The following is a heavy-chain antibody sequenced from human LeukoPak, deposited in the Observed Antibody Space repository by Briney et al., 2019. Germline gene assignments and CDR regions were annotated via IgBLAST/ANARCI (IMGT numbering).Heavy chain of an antibody. CDR1: GFTFSSYA. Sequence: RRSLRLSCAASGFTFSSYAMHWVRQAPGKGLEWVAVISYDGSNKYYADSVKGRFTISRDNSKNTLYLQMNSLRAEDTAVYYCAREVAHCGGDCYSHFDYWGQGTLVTVSS. CDR3: AREVAHCGGDCYSHFDY. J-gene: IGHJ4*02. CDR2: ISYDGSNK. D-gene: IGHD2-21*02. V-gene: IGHV3-30-3*01.